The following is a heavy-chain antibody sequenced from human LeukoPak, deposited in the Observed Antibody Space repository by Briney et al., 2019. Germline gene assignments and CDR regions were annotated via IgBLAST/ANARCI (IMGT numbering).Heavy chain of an antibody. Sequence: GGSLRLSCAASGFTFSSYAMSWVRQAPGKGLEWVSAISGSGGSTYYADSVKGRFTISRDNAKNTLYLQMNSLRAEDTAVYYCARVTYSSGWYGSYYFDYWGQGTLVTVSS. CDR1: GFTFSSYA. D-gene: IGHD6-19*01. CDR2: ISGSGGST. J-gene: IGHJ4*02. CDR3: ARVTYSSGWYGSYYFDY. V-gene: IGHV3-23*01.